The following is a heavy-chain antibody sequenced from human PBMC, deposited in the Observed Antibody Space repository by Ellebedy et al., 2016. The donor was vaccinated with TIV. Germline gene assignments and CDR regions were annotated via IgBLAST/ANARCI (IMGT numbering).Heavy chain of an antibody. D-gene: IGHD5-18*01. V-gene: IGHV3-23*01. Sequence: GESLKISCAASGFTFSSYAMSWVRQAPGKGLEWVSAISGSGGSTYYADSVKGRFTISRDNSKNTLYLQMNSLRAEDTAVYYCAKAIQLWLRCGMDVWGQGTTVTVSS. CDR3: AKAIQLWLRCGMDV. CDR2: ISGSGGST. J-gene: IGHJ6*02. CDR1: GFTFSSYA.